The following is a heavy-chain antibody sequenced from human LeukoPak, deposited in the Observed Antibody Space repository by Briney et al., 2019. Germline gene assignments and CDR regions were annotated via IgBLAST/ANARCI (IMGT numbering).Heavy chain of an antibody. CDR2: INPNSGGT. CDR1: GYTFTGYY. Sequence: GASVKVSCKASGYTFTGYYMHWVRQAPGQGLEWMGWINPNSGGTNYAQKFQGRVTMTRNTSISTAYMELSSLRSEDTAVYYCAFTGYSSGGKFDYWGQGTLVTVSS. CDR3: AFTGYSSGGKFDY. D-gene: IGHD6-19*01. J-gene: IGHJ4*02. V-gene: IGHV1-2*02.